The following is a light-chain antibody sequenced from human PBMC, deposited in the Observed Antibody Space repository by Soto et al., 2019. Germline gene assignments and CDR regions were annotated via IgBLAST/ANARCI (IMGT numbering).Light chain of an antibody. CDR2: AAF. V-gene: IGKV1-39*01. CDR1: QSSSSY. J-gene: IGKJ4*01. Sequence: DIQMTQSPSSLSASVGDRVTITCRASQSSSSYLNWDQQKPGKAPKLLIYAAFSLQSGVPSRFSGSGSGTDFTLTISSLQPEDFATYYCQQSYSTPLTFGGGTKVDIK. CDR3: QQSYSTPLT.